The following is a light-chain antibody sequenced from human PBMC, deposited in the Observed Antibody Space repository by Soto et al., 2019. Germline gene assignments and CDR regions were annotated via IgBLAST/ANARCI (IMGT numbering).Light chain of an antibody. CDR1: SSVVGSYNL. J-gene: IGLJ1*01. Sequence: QSGLTQPASVFGSPGQSITIPCPGTSSVVGSYNLVSWYQQHPGKAPKLMIYEVSKRPSGVSNRFSGSKSGNTASLTISGLQAEDEADYYCCSYAGSSTYVFGTGTKVTVL. V-gene: IGLV2-23*02. CDR3: CSYAGSSTYV. CDR2: EVS.